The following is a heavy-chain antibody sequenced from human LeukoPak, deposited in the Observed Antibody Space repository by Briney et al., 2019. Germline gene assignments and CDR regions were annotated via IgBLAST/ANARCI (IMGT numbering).Heavy chain of an antibody. Sequence: RPGRSLRLSCAASGFTFSSYGMHWVRQAPGKGREWVAVIWYDGSNKYYADSVKGRFTISRDNSKNTLYLQMNSLRAEDTAVYYCARDHSSGWYSDYFDYWGQGTLVTVSS. CDR3: ARDHSSGWYSDYFDY. D-gene: IGHD6-19*01. J-gene: IGHJ4*02. CDR2: IWYDGSNK. CDR1: GFTFSSYG. V-gene: IGHV3-33*01.